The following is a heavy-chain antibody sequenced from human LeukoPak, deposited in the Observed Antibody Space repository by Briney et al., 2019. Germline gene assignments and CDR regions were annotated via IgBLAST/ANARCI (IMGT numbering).Heavy chain of an antibody. CDR2: ISYDGSIN. CDR1: GFTFSNAW. V-gene: IGHV3-30*03. Sequence: GGSLRLSCAASGFTFSNAWMSWVRQAPGKGLEWVALISYDGSINDYADSVKGRFTISRDNSKNTLYLQMNSLRAEDTAVYYCARRVDSGRDNWFDPWGQGTLVTVSS. CDR3: ARRVDSGRDNWFDP. J-gene: IGHJ5*02.